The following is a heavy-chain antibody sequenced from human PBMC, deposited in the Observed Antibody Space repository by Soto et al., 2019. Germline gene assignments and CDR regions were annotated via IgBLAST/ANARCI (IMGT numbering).Heavy chain of an antibody. CDR1: CFFSSSGNY. V-gene: IGHV4-38-2*01. Sequence: SETLSVTCAVSCFFSSSGNYWGWIRKPPGKGLEWIGSIFHGGNTYYNPSLKSRVTISVDMSKNQFSLKLNSVTAADTAVYYCARARWYDAFDVWGQGTVVTVSS. CDR3: ARARWYDAFDV. D-gene: IGHD2-15*01. CDR2: IFHGGNT. J-gene: IGHJ3*01.